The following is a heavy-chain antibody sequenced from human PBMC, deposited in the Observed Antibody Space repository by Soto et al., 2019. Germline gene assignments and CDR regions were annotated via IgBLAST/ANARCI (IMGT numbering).Heavy chain of an antibody. D-gene: IGHD6-13*01. V-gene: IGHV1-18*01. CDR1: GYTFTSYG. J-gene: IGHJ5*02. CDR2: ISAYNGNT. CDR3: ARVQASSSLGSYFDP. Sequence: ASVKVSCKASGYTFTSYGISWVRQAPGQGLEWMGWISAYNGNTNYAQKLQGRVTMTTDTSTSTAYMELRSLRSDDTAVYYCARVQASSSLGSYFDPWGQGTLVTVSS.